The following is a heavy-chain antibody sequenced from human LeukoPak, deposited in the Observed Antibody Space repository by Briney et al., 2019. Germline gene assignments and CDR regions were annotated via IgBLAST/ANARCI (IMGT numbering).Heavy chain of an antibody. Sequence: SQTLSLTCSISGDSVSSNSAAWTWIRQSPSRGLEWLTRIYYRSKWYIDYAASLKGRITITPDTSKNQFSLQLNSVTPEDTAVYYCARGGAVSGSFSWFDPWGQGILVTVSS. V-gene: IGHV6-1*01. D-gene: IGHD6-19*01. CDR1: GDSVSSNSAA. CDR3: ARGGAVSGSFSWFDP. CDR2: IYYRSKWYI. J-gene: IGHJ5*02.